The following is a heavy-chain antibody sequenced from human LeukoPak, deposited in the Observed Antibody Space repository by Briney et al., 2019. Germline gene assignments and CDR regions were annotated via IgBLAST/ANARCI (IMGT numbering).Heavy chain of an antibody. CDR3: AKDHLPGIVVADRDY. CDR2: ISGSGGTT. V-gene: IGHV3-23*01. Sequence: PGGSLRLSCAASGFIFSGYGMSWVRQAPGKGLEWVSAISGSGGTTYYTDSVKGRFTISRDNSKNTLYLQINSLRAEDTAIYYCAKDHLPGIVVADRDYWGQGTLVAVSS. CDR1: GFIFSGYG. D-gene: IGHD6-19*01. J-gene: IGHJ4*02.